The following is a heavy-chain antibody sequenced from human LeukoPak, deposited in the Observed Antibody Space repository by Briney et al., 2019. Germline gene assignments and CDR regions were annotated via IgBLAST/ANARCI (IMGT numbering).Heavy chain of an antibody. CDR3: AGSWFYRDYFEY. CDR2: LSYDGSNE. CDR1: GFPFSSYG. D-gene: IGHD3-10*01. V-gene: IGHV3-30*03. J-gene: IGHJ4*02. Sequence: GRSLRLSCAASGFPFSSYGMHWVRQAPGKGLEWVAVLSYDGSNEYYADSVKGRFTISRDNSKNTLYLQRNSLRAEDTVVYYCAGSWFYRDYFEYWGQGTLVTVSS.